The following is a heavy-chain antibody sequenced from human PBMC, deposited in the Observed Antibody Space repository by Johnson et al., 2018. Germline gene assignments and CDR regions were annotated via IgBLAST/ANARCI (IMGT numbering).Heavy chain of an antibody. Sequence: VQLVESGGGLVKXGGSXRLXCAASGFTFSDYYMSWIRQAPGKGLEWVAVISYDGSNKFYADSVKGRFTIYRDNSNNTLYLQMNSLRAEDTAVYYCAKDLSHCTNGVCYLYYYYYGMDVWGQGTTVTVSS. CDR1: GFTFSDYY. D-gene: IGHD2-8*01. CDR2: ISYDGSNK. CDR3: AKDLSHCTNGVCYLYYYYYGMDV. V-gene: IGHV3-30*18. J-gene: IGHJ6*02.